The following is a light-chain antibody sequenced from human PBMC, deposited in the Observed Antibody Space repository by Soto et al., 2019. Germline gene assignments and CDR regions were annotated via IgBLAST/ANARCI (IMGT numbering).Light chain of an antibody. CDR1: QSVSSN. CDR3: QQYNNWPPP. Sequence: EIVMTQSPATLSVSPGERATLSCRASQSVSSNLAWYQQKPGQAPRLLIYGASTRATGIPARFSGSGSGTEFTLTISSLQSEDFAVYYCQQYNNWPPPFGQRSMVDI. J-gene: IGKJ1*01. CDR2: GAS. V-gene: IGKV3-15*01.